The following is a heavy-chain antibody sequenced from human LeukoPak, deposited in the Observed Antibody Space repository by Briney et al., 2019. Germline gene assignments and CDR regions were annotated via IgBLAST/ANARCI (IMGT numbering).Heavy chain of an antibody. CDR3: ATNIMGPRCFDY. J-gene: IGHJ4*02. D-gene: IGHD5-12*01. Sequence: QPGRSLRLSCAASGFTFSTYGMHWVRQAPGKGLEWVAVILFDGNNKYYADSVRGRFTISRDNSKNSLYLQMNSLRAEDTAVYYCATNIMGPRCFDYWGQGTLVTVSS. CDR2: ILFDGNNK. V-gene: IGHV3-30*03. CDR1: GFTFSTYG.